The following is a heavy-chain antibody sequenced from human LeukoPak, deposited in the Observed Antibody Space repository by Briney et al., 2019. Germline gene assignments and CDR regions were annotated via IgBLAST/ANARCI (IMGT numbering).Heavy chain of an antibody. D-gene: IGHD5-24*01. J-gene: IGHJ3*02. CDR2: ISGDGGRK. V-gene: IGHV3-43*02. CDR1: GFTFNNYA. CDR3: AKGAGYNNGDASDI. Sequence: PGGSLRLSCAASGFTFNNYAMSWVRQAPGKGLEWVSLISGDGGRKYYADSMKGRFTISRDNSKNSLYLQMNSLRTEDTALYYCAKGAGYNNGDASDIWGLGTMVTVSS.